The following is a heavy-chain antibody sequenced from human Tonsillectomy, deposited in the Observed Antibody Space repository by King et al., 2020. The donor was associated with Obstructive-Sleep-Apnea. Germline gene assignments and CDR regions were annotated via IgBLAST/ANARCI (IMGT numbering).Heavy chain of an antibody. CDR1: GYTFTDYG. CDR2: INTKTGNP. D-gene: IGHD2-15*01. J-gene: IGHJ6*02. CDR3: ARDRQPGLILSFGMDV. Sequence: QLVQSGSELKKPGASVKVSCKASGYTFTDYGMNWVRQAPGQGLEWMGWINTKTGNPTYAQGFTGLLVFSLDTSVSTAYLQISSLKADDTAVYYCARDRQPGLILSFGMDVWGQGTTVTVSS. V-gene: IGHV7-4-1*02.